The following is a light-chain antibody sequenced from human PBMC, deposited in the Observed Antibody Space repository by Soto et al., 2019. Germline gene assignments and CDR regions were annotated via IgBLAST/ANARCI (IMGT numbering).Light chain of an antibody. CDR3: SSYAGSNNLV. Sequence: QSALTQPPSGSGSPGQSVTISCTGTSSDVGGYNYVSWYQQHPGKAPKLMIYEVSKRPSGVPNRFSGSKSGNTASPTVSGLQVEDEADYYCSSYAGSNNLVFGTGTKVTVL. CDR2: EVS. V-gene: IGLV2-8*01. J-gene: IGLJ1*01. CDR1: SSDVGGYNY.